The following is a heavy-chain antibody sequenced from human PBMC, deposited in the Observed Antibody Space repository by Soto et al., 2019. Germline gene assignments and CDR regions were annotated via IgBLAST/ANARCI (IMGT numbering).Heavy chain of an antibody. CDR3: ARRGNTVTTGYYYGMDV. V-gene: IGHV4-39*01. J-gene: IGHJ6*02. D-gene: IGHD4-17*01. CDR1: GASISSSNYY. CDR2: MYYSGRT. Sequence: SETLSLTCTVSGASISSSNYYWGWIRQPPGRGLEWIGTMYYSGRTYYNPSLKSRVTTSVDSSKNQFSLKLSAVTATDTAVYYCARRGNTVTTGYYYGMDVWGQGTTVTVSS.